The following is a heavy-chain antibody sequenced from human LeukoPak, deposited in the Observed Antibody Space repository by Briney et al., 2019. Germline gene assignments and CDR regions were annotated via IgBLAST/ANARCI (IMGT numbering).Heavy chain of an antibody. V-gene: IGHV4-34*01. CDR2: INHSGST. D-gene: IGHD3-3*01. CDR3: ASTFWGGYYTYDY. CDR1: GGSFSGYY. J-gene: IGHJ4*02. Sequence: SETLSLTCAVYGGSFSGYYWSWIRQPPGKGLEWIGEINHSGSTNYNPSLKSRVTISVDTSKNQFSLKLSSVTAADTAVYYCASTFWGGYYTYDYWGQGTLVTVSS.